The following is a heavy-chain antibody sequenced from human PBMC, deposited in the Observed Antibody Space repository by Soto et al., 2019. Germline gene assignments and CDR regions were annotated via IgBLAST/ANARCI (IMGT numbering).Heavy chain of an antibody. D-gene: IGHD4-17*01. CDR2: ISDDGNTK. CDR1: GFIFSSYP. CDR3: TRADGTVILSVFDP. V-gene: IGHV3-30-3*01. Sequence: QVQLVESGGGVVQPGRSLRLSCAASGFIFSSYPMHWVRQAPGKGLEWVAVISDDGNTKYYADSVKGRFTISRDKSKNTLYLQMNRLGAEDTAVYYCTRADGTVILSVFDPWGQGTLVTVSS. J-gene: IGHJ5*02.